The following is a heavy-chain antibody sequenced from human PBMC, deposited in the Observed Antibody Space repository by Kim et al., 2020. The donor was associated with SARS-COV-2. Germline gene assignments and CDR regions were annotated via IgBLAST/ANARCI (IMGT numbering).Heavy chain of an antibody. CDR1: GFTFSSYA. CDR2: ISGSGGST. V-gene: IGHV3-23*01. CDR3: AKVGLFEITIFGVVIREYFQH. J-gene: IGHJ1*01. Sequence: GGSLRLSCAASGFTFSSYAMSWVRQAPGKGLEWVSAISGSGGSTYYADSVKGRFTISRDNSKNTLYLQMNSLRAEDTTVYYCAKVGLFEITIFGVVIREYFQHWGQGTLVTVSS. D-gene: IGHD3-3*01.